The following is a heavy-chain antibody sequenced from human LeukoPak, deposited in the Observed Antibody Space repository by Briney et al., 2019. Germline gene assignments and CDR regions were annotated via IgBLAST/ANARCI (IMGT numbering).Heavy chain of an antibody. CDR3: ARGHYYDSSGYYPS. D-gene: IGHD3-22*01. CDR2: IYYNGIT. CDR1: GGSISSYY. Sequence: SETLSLTCTVSGGSISSYYWSWLRQPPGKGLEWIGYIYYNGITNYNPSLKSRVTISVDTSKNQFSLKLSSVTAADTAVYYCARGHYYDSSGYYPSWGQGTLVTVSS. J-gene: IGHJ4*02. V-gene: IGHV4-59*12.